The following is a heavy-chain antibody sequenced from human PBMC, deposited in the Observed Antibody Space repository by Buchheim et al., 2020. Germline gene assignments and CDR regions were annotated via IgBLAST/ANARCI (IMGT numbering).Heavy chain of an antibody. J-gene: IGHJ4*02. D-gene: IGHD6-19*01. Sequence: QVQLVESGGGVVQPGESLRLSCAASGFAFNTHAMHWVRQAPGKGLEWVAFIWYDGSEKHYIDSVKGRFSISRDNSKNKLYLEMNSLRGEDTAVYYCARDPPNSGWALDYWGQGTL. V-gene: IGHV3-33*01. CDR1: GFAFNTHA. CDR3: ARDPPNSGWALDY. CDR2: IWYDGSEK.